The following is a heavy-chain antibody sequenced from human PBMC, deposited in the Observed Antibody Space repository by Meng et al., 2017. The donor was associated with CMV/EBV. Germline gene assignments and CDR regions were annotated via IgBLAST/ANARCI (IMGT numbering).Heavy chain of an antibody. J-gene: IGHJ5*02. CDR3: AREAFKVLFFPFDP. Sequence: QGQLQASGPGLVKPPQTLSLTCTVSGGSISSGSYYWSWIRQPAGKGLEWIGRIYTSGSTNYNPSLKRRVTISVDTSKNQFSLKLSSVTAADTAVYYCAREAFKVLFFPFDPWGQGTLVTVSS. D-gene: IGHD1-1*01. V-gene: IGHV4-61*02. CDR1: GGSISSGSYY. CDR2: IYTSGST.